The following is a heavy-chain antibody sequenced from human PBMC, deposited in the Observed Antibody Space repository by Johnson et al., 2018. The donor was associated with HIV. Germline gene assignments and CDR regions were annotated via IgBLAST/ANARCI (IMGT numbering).Heavy chain of an antibody. J-gene: IGHJ3*02. V-gene: IGHV3-30-3*01. D-gene: IGHD6-19*01. Sequence: QMQLVESGGGVVQPGRSLRLSCAASGFTFSSYAMHWVRQAPGTGLEWVALVSYDGRNQYHADSVKGRFTISRDNSKNTLYLQMNSLRAEDTAVYYCVSSGCQRCAFDIWGQGTMVTVSS. CDR1: GFTFSSYA. CDR2: VSYDGRNQ. CDR3: VSSGCQRCAFDI.